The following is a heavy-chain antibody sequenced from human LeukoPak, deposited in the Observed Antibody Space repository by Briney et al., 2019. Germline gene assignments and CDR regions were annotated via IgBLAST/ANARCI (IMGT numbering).Heavy chain of an antibody. Sequence: SETLSLTCTVSGGSISSYYWSWIRQPPGKGLELIGYIYYSGNTNYNPSLESRVTISIDTSKKQFSLKLTSVTAADTAVYYCAREQISMIRGFDNWGQGTLVTVSS. CDR2: IYYSGNT. CDR3: AREQISMIRGFDN. CDR1: GGSISSYY. J-gene: IGHJ4*02. V-gene: IGHV4-59*01. D-gene: IGHD3-10*01.